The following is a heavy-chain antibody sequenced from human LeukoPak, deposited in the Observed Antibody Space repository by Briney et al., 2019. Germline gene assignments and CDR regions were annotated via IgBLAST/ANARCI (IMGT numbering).Heavy chain of an antibody. V-gene: IGHV1-69*01. J-gene: IGHJ6*04. CDR1: GGTFSSYA. CDR2: IIPIFCTA. Sequence: SAKVSCKASGGTFSSYAISWVRQAPGPGLEWMGVIIPIFCTANYVQKFQGRVTITADESTSKAYMQLSSLRSEDTAVYYCAREVTYYDFWSGYTPSGMDVWGKGTTVTVSS. CDR3: AREVTYYDFWSGYTPSGMDV. D-gene: IGHD3-3*01.